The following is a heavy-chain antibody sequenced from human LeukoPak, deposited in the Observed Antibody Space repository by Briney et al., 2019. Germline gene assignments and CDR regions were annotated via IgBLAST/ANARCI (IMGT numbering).Heavy chain of an antibody. V-gene: IGHV1-69*04. J-gene: IGHJ6*02. D-gene: IGHD2-21*01. CDR1: GGTFSSYA. CDR3: ASSAVILGYYYGMDV. Sequence: SVKVSCKASGGTFSSYAISWVRQAPGQGLEWMGRIIPIHGIANYAQKFQGRVTITADKSTSTAYMELSSLRSEDTAVYYCASSAVILGYYYGMDVWGQGTTVTVSS. CDR2: IIPIHGIA.